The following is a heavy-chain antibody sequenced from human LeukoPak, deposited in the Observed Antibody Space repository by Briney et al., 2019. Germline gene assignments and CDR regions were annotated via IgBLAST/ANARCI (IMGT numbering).Heavy chain of an antibody. CDR2: MNPNSGNT. CDR1: GYTFTSYD. CDR3: ARGLLSVRGTWFDP. Sequence: RASVKVSCKASGYTFTSYDINWVRQATGQGLEWMGWMNPNSGNTGYAQKFQGRVTMTRNTSISTAYMELSSLRSEDTAVYYCARGLLSVRGTWFDPWGQGTLVTVSS. V-gene: IGHV1-8*01. J-gene: IGHJ5*02. D-gene: IGHD3-10*01.